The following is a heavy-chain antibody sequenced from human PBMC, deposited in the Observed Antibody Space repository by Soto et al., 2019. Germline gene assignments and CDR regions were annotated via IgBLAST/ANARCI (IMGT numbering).Heavy chain of an antibody. D-gene: IGHD6-19*01. CDR2: IWYDGSNK. CDR3: AKGGGGYSSGWYVDD. V-gene: IGHV3-33*06. Sequence: GGSLRLSCAASGFTFSSYGMHWVRQAPGKGLEWVAVIWYDGSNKYYADSVKGRFTISRDNSKNTLYLQMNSLRAEDTAVYYCAKGGGGYSSGWYVDDWGQGTLVTVSS. J-gene: IGHJ4*02. CDR1: GFTFSSYG.